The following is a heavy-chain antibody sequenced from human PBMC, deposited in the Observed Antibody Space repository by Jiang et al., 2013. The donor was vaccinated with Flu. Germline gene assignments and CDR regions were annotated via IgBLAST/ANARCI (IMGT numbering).Heavy chain of an antibody. J-gene: IGHJ5*02. CDR1: GGSLSGYY. CDR2: IYYLGNT. CDR3: ARQGYNSGSRWFDP. D-gene: IGHD5-18*01. V-gene: IGHV4-59*08. Sequence: TLSLTCTVSGGSLSGYYWSWVRQSPGKGLEWIGYIYYLGNTKYNPSLETRVTMSVDLSKNQFSLKLNSVAAADTAVYYCARQGYNSGSRWFDPRGQGLLVTVSS.